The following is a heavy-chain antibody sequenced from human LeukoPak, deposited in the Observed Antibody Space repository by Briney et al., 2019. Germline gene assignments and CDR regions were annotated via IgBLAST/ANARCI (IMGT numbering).Heavy chain of an antibody. V-gene: IGHV4-34*01. CDR3: ARGTRILRYCSGGSCPVNWFDP. J-gene: IGHJ5*02. CDR1: WGPFNGYL. CDR2: INHSGIS. D-gene: IGHD2-15*01. Sequence: PSGAPALTFAGYWGPFNGYLWRLGRQPPGKRLEGNGEINHSGISNYNPSLKSRVTISVDTSKNQFSLKLSSVTAADTAVYYCARGTRILRYCSGGSCPVNWFDPWGQGTLVTVSS.